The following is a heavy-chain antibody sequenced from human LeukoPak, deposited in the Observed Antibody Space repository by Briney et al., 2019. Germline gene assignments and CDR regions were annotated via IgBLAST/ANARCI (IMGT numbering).Heavy chain of an antibody. CDR2: IIPIFGTA. D-gene: IGHD2-21*02. Sequence: GASVKVSCKASGGTFSSYAISWVRQAPGQGLEWMGGIIPIFGTANYAQKFQGRVTITADESTSTAYMELSSLRSEATAVYYCARDSPAYCGGDCYSGYYYYGMDVWGQGTTVTVSS. CDR1: GGTFSSYA. CDR3: ARDSPAYCGGDCYSGYYYYGMDV. V-gene: IGHV1-69*13. J-gene: IGHJ6*02.